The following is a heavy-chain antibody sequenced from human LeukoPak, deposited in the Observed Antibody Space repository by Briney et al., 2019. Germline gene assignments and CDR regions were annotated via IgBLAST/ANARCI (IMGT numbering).Heavy chain of an antibody. D-gene: IGHD3-22*01. CDR3: ARGGYYDGSGYRYNWFDP. Sequence: ASVKVSCKASGYTFTGYYIHWVRQAPGQGLEWMGWINPNSGGTNYVQKFKGWVTMTRDTSISTAYMELSRLRSDDTAVYYCARGGYYDGSGYRYNWFDPWGQGTLVTVSS. V-gene: IGHV1-2*04. J-gene: IGHJ5*02. CDR2: INPNSGGT. CDR1: GYTFTGYY.